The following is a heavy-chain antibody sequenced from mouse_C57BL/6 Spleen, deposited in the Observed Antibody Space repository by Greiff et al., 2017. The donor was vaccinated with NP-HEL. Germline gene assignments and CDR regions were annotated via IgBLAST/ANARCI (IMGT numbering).Heavy chain of an antibody. V-gene: IGHV1-15*01. D-gene: IGHD2-10*02. CDR1: GYTFTDYE. CDR3: TRREYGNWYFDV. J-gene: IGHJ1*03. CDR2: IDPETGGT. Sequence: VQLQQSGAELVRPGASVTLSCKASGYTFTDYEMHWVKQTPVHGLEWIGAIDPETGGTAYNQKFKGKAILTADKSSSTAYMELRSLTSEDSAVYYCTRREYGNWYFDVWGTGTTVTVSS.